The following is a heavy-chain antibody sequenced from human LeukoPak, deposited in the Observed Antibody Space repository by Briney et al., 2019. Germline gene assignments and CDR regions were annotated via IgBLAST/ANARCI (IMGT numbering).Heavy chain of an antibody. CDR2: IYYSGNT. J-gene: IGHJ6*03. CDR3: ARALDYCSSTSCRIYYYYYMDV. V-gene: IGHV4-59*08. CDR1: GDSISGYY. D-gene: IGHD2-2*01. Sequence: PSETLSLTCTVSGDSISGYYWSWIRQPPGKGLGGIGYIYYSGNTNYNPSLKSRVTISVDTSRKQLSLQLSSVTAADTAVYYCARALDYCSSTSCRIYYYYYMDVWGKGTTATVSS.